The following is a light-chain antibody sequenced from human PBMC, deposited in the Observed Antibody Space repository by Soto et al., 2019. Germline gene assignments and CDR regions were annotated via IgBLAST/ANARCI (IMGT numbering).Light chain of an antibody. Sequence: EISLAQSPATLSLSPWERATLSCMASQSLSKSLVCYQHKPGQAPRPLIYDASNRATGIPARFSGSGSGTDFTLTISSLEPEDFAVYYCQQRSNWTWITFGQGTRLEIK. V-gene: IGKV3-11*01. CDR1: QSLSKS. J-gene: IGKJ5*01. CDR2: DAS. CDR3: QQRSNWTWIT.